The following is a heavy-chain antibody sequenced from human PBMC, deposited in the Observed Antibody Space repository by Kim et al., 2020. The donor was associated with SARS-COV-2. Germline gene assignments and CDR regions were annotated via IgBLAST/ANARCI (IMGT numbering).Heavy chain of an antibody. CDR1: GFIISGYW. CDR2: ISSDGSST. V-gene: IGHV3-74*01. Sequence: GESLRLSCAAYGFIISGYWMHWVRQVPGKGLVWVSRISSDGSSTGYPASVKGRFTISRDNAKNTLYLQMNSLRADDTAVYSCEREIVFNTNWYGGFDPWGRGTLVTVSS. CDR3: EREIVFNTNWYGGFDP. J-gene: IGHJ5*02. D-gene: IGHD1-1*01.